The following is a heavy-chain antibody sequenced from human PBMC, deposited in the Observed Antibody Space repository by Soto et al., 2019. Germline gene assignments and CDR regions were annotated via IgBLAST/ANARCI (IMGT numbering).Heavy chain of an antibody. Sequence: GESLKISCKGSGYSFTSYWIGWVRQMPGKGLEWMGIIYPGDSDTRYSPSFQGQVTISADKSISTAYPQWSSLKASDTAMYYCARHGYYGSGSYSLYYYYGMDVWGQGTTVTVS. CDR3: ARHGYYGSGSYSLYYYYGMDV. J-gene: IGHJ6*02. D-gene: IGHD3-10*01. V-gene: IGHV5-51*01. CDR2: IYPGDSDT. CDR1: GYSFTSYW.